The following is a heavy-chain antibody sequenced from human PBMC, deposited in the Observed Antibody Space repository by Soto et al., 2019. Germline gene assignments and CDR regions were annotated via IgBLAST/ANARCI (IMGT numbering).Heavy chain of an antibody. CDR1: GFTFSSYA. CDR3: ARTDPLLQKYYDFWSGPVGCDY. CDR2: ISYDGSNK. V-gene: IGHV3-30-3*01. Sequence: GGSLRLSXAASGFTFSSYAMHWVRQAPGKGLEWVAVISYDGSNKYYADSVKGRFTISRDNSKNTLYLQMNSLRAEDTAVYYCARTDPLLQKYYDFWSGPVGCDYWGQGTLVTVSS. J-gene: IGHJ4*02. D-gene: IGHD3-3*01.